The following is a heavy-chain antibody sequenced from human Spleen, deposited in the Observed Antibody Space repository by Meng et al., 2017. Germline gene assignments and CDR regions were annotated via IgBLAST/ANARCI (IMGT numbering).Heavy chain of an antibody. CDR1: GFTLSSYW. CDR2: INTDGTTT. CDR3: ARDVAGRGGY. Sequence: GGSLRLSCAASGFTLSSYWMHWVRQAPGKGLVWVSRINTDGTTTTYADSVKGRFTISRDNAKNTLYLQMNSLRGEDTAVYYCARDVAGRGGYWGQGTLVTVSS. J-gene: IGHJ4*02. D-gene: IGHD1-26*01. V-gene: IGHV3-74*01.